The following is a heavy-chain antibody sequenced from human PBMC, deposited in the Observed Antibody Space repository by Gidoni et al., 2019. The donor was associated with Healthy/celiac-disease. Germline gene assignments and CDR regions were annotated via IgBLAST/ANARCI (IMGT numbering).Heavy chain of an antibody. V-gene: IGHV3-23*01. CDR2: ISGSGGST. Sequence: EVQLLESGGGLVQPGGSLRLSCAASGFTFSSYAMSWVRQAPGKGLEWVSAISGSGGSTYYADSVKGRFTISRDNSKNTLYLQMNSLRAEDTAVYYCAKGMTTVTTLNRNPNWFDPWGQGTLVTVSS. CDR3: AKGMTTVTTLNRNPNWFDP. D-gene: IGHD4-17*01. J-gene: IGHJ5*02. CDR1: GFTFSSYA.